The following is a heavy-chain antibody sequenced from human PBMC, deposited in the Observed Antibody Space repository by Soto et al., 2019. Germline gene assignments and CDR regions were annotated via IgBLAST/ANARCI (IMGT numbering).Heavy chain of an antibody. CDR3: AKDRKGIAEALDWFDP. V-gene: IGHV3-23*01. CDR1: GFTFSSYA. Sequence: EVQLLESGGGLVQPGGSLRLSCAASGFTFSSYAMSWVRQAPGKGLEWVSAISGSGGSTYYADSVKGRFTISRDNSKNTLYLQINSLRAEDTAVYYCAKDRKGIAEALDWFDPWGQGTLVTVSS. D-gene: IGHD6-13*01. CDR2: ISGSGGST. J-gene: IGHJ5*02.